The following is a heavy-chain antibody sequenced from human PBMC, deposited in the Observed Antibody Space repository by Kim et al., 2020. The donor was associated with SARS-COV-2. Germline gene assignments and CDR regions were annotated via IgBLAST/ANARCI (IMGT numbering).Heavy chain of an antibody. J-gene: IGHJ4*02. CDR3: ARKYYDSSGQAIDY. Sequence: TYAQDFTERFAFSLDTSVSTAYLQISSLKPEDSAVYYCARKYYDSSGQAIDYWGQGTLVTVSS. D-gene: IGHD3-22*01. V-gene: IGHV7-4-1*02.